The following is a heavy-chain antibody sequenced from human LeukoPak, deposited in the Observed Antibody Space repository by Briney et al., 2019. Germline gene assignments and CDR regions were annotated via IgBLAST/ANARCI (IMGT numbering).Heavy chain of an antibody. CDR1: GYTFTSYY. V-gene: IGHV1-46*01. D-gene: IGHD6-19*01. CDR3: AREVSSGCYDY. J-gene: IGHJ4*02. CDR2: INPSGGST. Sequence: ASVKVSCKASGYTFTSYYMHWLRQAPGQGLEWMGIINPSGGSTSYAQKFQGRVTMTRDTSTSTVYMELSSLRSEDTAVYYCAREVSSGCYDYWGQGTLVTVSS.